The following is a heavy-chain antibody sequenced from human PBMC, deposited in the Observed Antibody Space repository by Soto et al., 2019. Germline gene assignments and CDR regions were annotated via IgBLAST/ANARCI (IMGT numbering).Heavy chain of an antibody. Sequence: QVQLVQSGAEVKKPGASVKVSCKASGYTFTSYGISWVRQAPGQGLEWMGWINPYNGNTNYAQQLQGRVTMTTAASTNTADMDLRRLRSVDTAVDYCARDWFGIDYWGQGTLVTVSS. J-gene: IGHJ4*02. D-gene: IGHD3-16*01. CDR3: ARDWFGIDY. V-gene: IGHV1-18*01. CDR1: GYTFTSYG. CDR2: INPYNGNT.